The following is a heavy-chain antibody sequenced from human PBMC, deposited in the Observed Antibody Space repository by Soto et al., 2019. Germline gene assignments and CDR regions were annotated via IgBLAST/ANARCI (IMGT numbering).Heavy chain of an antibody. CDR1: GFTFISYS. CDR2: ISSSSSYI. Sequence: GGSLRLSCAASGFTFISYSMNWVRQAPGKVLEWVSSISSSSSYIYYADSVKGRFTISRDNAKNSLYLQMNSLRAEDTAVYYCPRVRDCSSPSCYGAHHYSGMDVWGPGTTLTVSS. D-gene: IGHD2-2*01. J-gene: IGHJ6*02. CDR3: PRVRDCSSPSCYGAHHYSGMDV. V-gene: IGHV3-21*01.